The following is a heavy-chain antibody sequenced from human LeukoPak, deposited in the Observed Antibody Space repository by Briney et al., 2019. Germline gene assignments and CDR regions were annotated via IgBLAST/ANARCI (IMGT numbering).Heavy chain of an antibody. CDR3: ARSNNIVGATYLDY. V-gene: IGHV3-64*02. J-gene: IGHJ4*02. Sequence: HPGGSLRLSCAASGFTFSTYAMHWVRQAPGKGLEYISSISSDGGSTYYADSVKGRFTISRDNSKNTLYLQMGRLRAEDMAVYYCARSNNIVGATYLDYWGQGTLVTVSS. D-gene: IGHD1-26*01. CDR2: ISSDGGST. CDR1: GFTFSTYA.